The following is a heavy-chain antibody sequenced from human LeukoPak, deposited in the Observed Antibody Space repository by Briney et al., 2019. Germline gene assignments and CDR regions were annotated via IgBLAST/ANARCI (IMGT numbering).Heavy chain of an antibody. Sequence: SETLSLTCTVSGGSISSGDYYWSWIRQPPGKGLEWIGYIYYSGSTYYNPSLKSRVTISVDTSKIQFSLKLSSVTAADTAVYYCARSRQGLNYFDYWGQGTLVTVSS. J-gene: IGHJ4*02. CDR1: GGSISSGDYY. CDR3: ARSRQGLNYFDY. CDR2: IYYSGST. V-gene: IGHV4-30-4*01.